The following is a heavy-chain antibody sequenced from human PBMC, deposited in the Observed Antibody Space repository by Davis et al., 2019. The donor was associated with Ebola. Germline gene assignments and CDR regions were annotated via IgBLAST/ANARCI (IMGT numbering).Heavy chain of an antibody. D-gene: IGHD2-15*01. J-gene: IGHJ4*02. CDR1: GGSISSGSYY. CDR3: AREEGYCSGGSCYSGPFDY. V-gene: IGHV4-39*02. CDR2: INYSGNT. Sequence: SETLSLTCSVSGGSISSGSYYWGWIRQPPGKGLEWIGSINYSGNTYYNPSLKSRVTISVDTSKNQFSLKLSSVTAADTAVYYCAREEGYCSGGSCYSGPFDYWGQGTLVTVSS.